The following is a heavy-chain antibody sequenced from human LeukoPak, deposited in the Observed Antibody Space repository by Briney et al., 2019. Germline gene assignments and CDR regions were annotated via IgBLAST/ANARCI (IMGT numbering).Heavy chain of an antibody. CDR3: ASRSPFWSGYYSPTFDY. Sequence: GASVKVSCKASGYTFTGYYMHWVRQAPGQGLEWMGWINPNSGGTNYAQKFQGRVTMTRDTSISTAYMELSRLRSDDTAVYYYASRSPFWSGYYSPTFDYWGQGTLVTVSS. V-gene: IGHV1-2*02. D-gene: IGHD3-3*01. J-gene: IGHJ4*02. CDR2: INPNSGGT. CDR1: GYTFTGYY.